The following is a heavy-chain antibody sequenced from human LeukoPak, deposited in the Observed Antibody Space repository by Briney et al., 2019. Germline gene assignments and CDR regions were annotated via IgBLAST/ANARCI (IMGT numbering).Heavy chain of an antibody. V-gene: IGHV3-23*01. CDR1: GFTFSNYA. CDR2: ISGSGGST. Sequence: GGSLRLSCAASGFTFSNYAMSWVRQAPGKGLEWFSAISGSGGSTYYAGSVKGRFTISRDNSKNTLYLQMNSLRADDTAVYYCAKGGEQWLAKFDYWGQGTLVTVSS. CDR3: AKGGEQWLAKFDY. J-gene: IGHJ4*02. D-gene: IGHD6-19*01.